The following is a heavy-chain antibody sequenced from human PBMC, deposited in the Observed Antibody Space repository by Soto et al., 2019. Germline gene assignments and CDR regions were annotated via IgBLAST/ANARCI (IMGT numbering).Heavy chain of an antibody. CDR1: EFTFSTYA. D-gene: IGHD3-10*01. Sequence: RPMRLSCAASEFTFSTYAMSWVRQDPGKGLEWASNISGDGGGKYYVDSVRGRFTISRDNAKNPLYLQMNSLRAEDTAVYYCARQIIMVRGIRSFYYGMDVWGQGTTVTVSS. CDR2: ISGDGGGK. V-gene: IGHV3-7*03. J-gene: IGHJ6*02. CDR3: ARQIIMVRGIRSFYYGMDV.